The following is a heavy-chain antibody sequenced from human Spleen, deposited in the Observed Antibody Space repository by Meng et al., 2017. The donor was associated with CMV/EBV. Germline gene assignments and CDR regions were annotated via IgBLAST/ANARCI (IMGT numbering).Heavy chain of an antibody. V-gene: IGHV1-2*02. CDR2: INLNNGGT. CDR3: AIPTPGTSAPYYHYGMDV. J-gene: IGHJ6*02. D-gene: IGHD1-7*01. CDR1: GYTFTGYY. Sequence: ASVKVSCKASGYTFTGYYMHWVRQAPGQGLEWMGWINLNNGGTNYAQKFQGRVTMTRDTSISTAYMELSSLRSDDTAVYYCAIPTPGTSAPYYHYGMDVWGQGTTVTVS.